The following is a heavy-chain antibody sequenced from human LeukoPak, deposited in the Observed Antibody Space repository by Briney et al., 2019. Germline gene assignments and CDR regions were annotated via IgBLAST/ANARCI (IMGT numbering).Heavy chain of an antibody. J-gene: IGHJ3*02. V-gene: IGHV4-59*01. CDR1: GGSISSYY. Sequence: SETLSLTCTVSGGSISSYYWSWIRQPPGKGLEWIGYIYYSGSTNCNPSPKSRVTISVDTSKNQFSLKLSSVTAADTAVYYCARTAAADAFDIWGQGTMVTVSS. CDR2: IYYSGST. D-gene: IGHD6-13*01. CDR3: ARTAAADAFDI.